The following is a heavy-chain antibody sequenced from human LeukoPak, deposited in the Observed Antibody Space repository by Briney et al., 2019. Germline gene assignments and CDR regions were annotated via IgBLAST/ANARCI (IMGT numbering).Heavy chain of an antibody. J-gene: IGHJ1*01. D-gene: IGHD4-17*01. CDR3: ARPDDYGDYGAYFQH. CDR1: GYTFTGYY. Sequence: ASGKVSCKASGYTFTGYYMHWVRQAPGQGLEWMGWINPNSGGTKSVQKFQGRVTMTRDTSISTAYMELSRLRSDDTAVYYCARPDDYGDYGAYFQHWGQGTLVTVSS. CDR2: INPNSGGT. V-gene: IGHV1-2*02.